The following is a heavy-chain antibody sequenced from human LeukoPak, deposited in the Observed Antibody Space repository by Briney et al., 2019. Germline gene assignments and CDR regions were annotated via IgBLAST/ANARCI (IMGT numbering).Heavy chain of an antibody. CDR1: GYTFTGYY. J-gene: IGHJ4*02. Sequence: SVKVSCKASGYTFTGYYIHWVRQAPGQGLEWMGRIIPILGIANYAQKFQGRVTITADKSTSTAYMELSSLRSEDTAVYYCARAAGWYQYYFDYWGQGTLVTVSS. V-gene: IGHV1-69*04. CDR2: IIPILGIA. CDR3: ARAAGWYQYYFDY. D-gene: IGHD2-15*01.